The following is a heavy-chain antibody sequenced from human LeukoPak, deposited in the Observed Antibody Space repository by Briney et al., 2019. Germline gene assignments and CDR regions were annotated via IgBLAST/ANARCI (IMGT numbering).Heavy chain of an antibody. D-gene: IGHD2-15*01. Sequence: GGTLRLSCAASGFTFSSHGMSWVRQAPGKGLEWVSTISGSGDNTYYADSVKGRFTISRDNAKNSLYLQMNSLRAEDTAVYYCATHTPGYCSGGSCPDYWGQGTLVTVSS. V-gene: IGHV3-23*01. J-gene: IGHJ4*02. CDR2: ISGSGDNT. CDR3: ATHTPGYCSGGSCPDY. CDR1: GFTFSSHG.